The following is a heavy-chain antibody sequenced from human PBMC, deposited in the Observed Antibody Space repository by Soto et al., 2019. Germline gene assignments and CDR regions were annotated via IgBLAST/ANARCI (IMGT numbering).Heavy chain of an antibody. Sequence: GGSLRLSFAASGFTFSSYEMNWVRQAPGKGLEWVSYISSSGSTIYYADSVKGRFTISRDNAKNSLYLQMNSLRAEDTAVYYCARDLYDYVWGSYRYHYYYYGMDVWGQGTTVTVSS. D-gene: IGHD3-16*02. J-gene: IGHJ6*02. CDR2: ISSSGSTI. CDR1: GFTFSSYE. V-gene: IGHV3-48*03. CDR3: ARDLYDYVWGSYRYHYYYYGMDV.